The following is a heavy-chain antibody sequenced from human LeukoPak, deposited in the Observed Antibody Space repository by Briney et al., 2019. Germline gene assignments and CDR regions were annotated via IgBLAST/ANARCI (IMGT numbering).Heavy chain of an antibody. D-gene: IGHD6-19*01. V-gene: IGHV3-30*03. CDR3: ARDLHGSSGWYAPVTY. Sequence: GRSLRLSCAASGFTFSSYGMHWVRQAPGKGLEWVAVISYDGSGKYYADSVKGRFTISRDNSKNTLYLHMNSLRIEDTAIYYCARDLHGSSGWYAPVTYWGQGSLVTVSS. J-gene: IGHJ4*02. CDR2: ISYDGSGK. CDR1: GFTFSSYG.